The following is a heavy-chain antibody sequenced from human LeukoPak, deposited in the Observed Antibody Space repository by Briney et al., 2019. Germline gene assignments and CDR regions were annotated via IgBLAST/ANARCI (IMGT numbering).Heavy chain of an antibody. CDR3: ARGLSSSSLFDP. D-gene: IGHD6-13*01. V-gene: IGHV4-34*01. CDR2: INHSGST. Sequence: PSETLSLTXAVYGGSFSGYYWSWIRQPPGKGLEWIGEINHSGSTNYNPSLKSRVTISVDTSKNQFSLKLSSVTAADTAVYYCARGLSSSSLFDPWGQGTLVTVSS. J-gene: IGHJ5*02. CDR1: GGSFSGYY.